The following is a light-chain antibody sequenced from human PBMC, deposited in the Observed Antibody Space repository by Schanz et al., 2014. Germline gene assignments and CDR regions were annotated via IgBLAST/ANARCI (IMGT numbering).Light chain of an antibody. V-gene: IGLV2-11*01. J-gene: IGLJ3*02. Sequence: QSALTQPPSVSGSPGQSVTISCTGTSRDVGGYDYVSWYQQYPGKAPKLIIYDVTRRPSGVPDRFSGSKSDNTASLTVSGLQVEDEADYYCGSYAGNINWVFGGGTKVTVL. CDR2: DVT. CDR1: SRDVGGYDY. CDR3: GSYAGNINWV.